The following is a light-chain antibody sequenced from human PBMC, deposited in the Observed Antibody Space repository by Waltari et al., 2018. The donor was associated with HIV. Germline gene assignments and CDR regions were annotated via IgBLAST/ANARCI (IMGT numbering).Light chain of an antibody. CDR3: QQYGVSPLT. V-gene: IGKV3-20*01. J-gene: IGKJ4*01. Sequence: ELVLTQSQGTLSLSPGERAILSCRASQIVESDYLAWYQQKPGQPPRLLIFGASFRATGIPDRFSGSGSGTDFTLTISRLDPEDGAVFYCQQYGVSPLTFGGGTRVDIE. CDR1: QIVESDY. CDR2: GAS.